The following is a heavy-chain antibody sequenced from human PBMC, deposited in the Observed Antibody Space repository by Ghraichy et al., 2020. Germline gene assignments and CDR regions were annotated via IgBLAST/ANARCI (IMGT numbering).Heavy chain of an antibody. Sequence: GGSLRLSCSASGFTFSNYAMSWVRQAPGEGLEWVSSISASDNTIYYADSVKGRFTISRDNSKNVLFLHMNSLRADDTAVYHCAKGGRFGEPLEYWGQGTLVTVSS. J-gene: IGHJ4*02. V-gene: IGHV3-23*01. CDR3: AKGGRFGEPLEY. CDR1: GFTFSNYA. CDR2: ISASDNTI. D-gene: IGHD3-10*01.